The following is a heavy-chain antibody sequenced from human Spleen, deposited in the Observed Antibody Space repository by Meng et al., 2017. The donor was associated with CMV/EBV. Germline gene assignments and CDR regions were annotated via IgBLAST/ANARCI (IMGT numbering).Heavy chain of an antibody. J-gene: IGHJ4*02. V-gene: IGHV1-18*01. CDR2: ISTYSSNT. CDR3: AREGSGLVPLDY. D-gene: IGHD1-26*01. CDR1: RYTLSNYG. Sequence: CKASRYTLSNYGLSWVRQAPGQGLEWMGWISTYSSNTTYAQQFRGRVTMTIDTSTGTAYMELRSLGSDDTAMYYCAREGSGLVPLDYWGQGTLVTVSS.